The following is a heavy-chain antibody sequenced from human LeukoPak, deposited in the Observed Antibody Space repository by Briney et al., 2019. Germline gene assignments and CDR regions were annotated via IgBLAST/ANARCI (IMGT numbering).Heavy chain of an antibody. CDR3: ARVKSGYSSGWYVDY. V-gene: IGHV4-4*02. CDR2: IYHSGST. CDR1: GGSISSSNW. D-gene: IGHD6-19*01. J-gene: IGHJ4*02. Sequence: SGTLSLTCAVSGGSISSSNWWSWVRQPPGKGLEWIGEIYHSGSTNYNPSLKSRVTISVDKSKNQFSLKLSSVTAADTAVYYCARVKSGYSSGWYVDYWGQGTLVTVSP.